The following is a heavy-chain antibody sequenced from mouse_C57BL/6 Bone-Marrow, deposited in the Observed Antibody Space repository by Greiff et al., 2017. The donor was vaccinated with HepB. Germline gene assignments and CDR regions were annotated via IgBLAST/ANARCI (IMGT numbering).Heavy chain of an antibody. J-gene: IGHJ4*01. CDR3: ARGGLLSAMDY. D-gene: IGHD2-1*01. CDR1: GYTFTSYW. Sequence: VQLQQPGAELVKPGASVKLSCKASGYTFTSYWMHWVKQRPGQGLEWMGMIHPNSGSTNYNEKFKSKATLTVDKSSSTAYMQHSSLTTEDAAVYYCARGGLLSAMDYWGQGTSVTVSS. CDR2: IHPNSGST. V-gene: IGHV1-64*01.